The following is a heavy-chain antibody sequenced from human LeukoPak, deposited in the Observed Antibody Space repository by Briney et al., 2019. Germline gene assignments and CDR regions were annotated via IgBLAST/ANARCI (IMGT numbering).Heavy chain of an antibody. CDR2: ISSSGNTI. J-gene: IGHJ4*02. V-gene: IGHV3-48*03. D-gene: IGHD3-10*01. Sequence: PGGSLRLSCAASGFTFSSYEMNWVRQAPGKGLEWVSYISSSGNTIYYADSVKGRFTISRDNAKNSLYLQMSSLRVEDTAVYYCARGPMLRGVIIRRSKSRYFDYWGQGTLVTVSS. CDR1: GFTFSSYE. CDR3: ARGPMLRGVIIRRSKSRYFDY.